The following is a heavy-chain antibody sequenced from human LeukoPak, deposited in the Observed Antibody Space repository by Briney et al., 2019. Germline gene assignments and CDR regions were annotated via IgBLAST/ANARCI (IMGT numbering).Heavy chain of an antibody. Sequence: ASVKVSCKASGYTFTGYYMQWVRQAPGQGLEWMGRINPKSGGTNYAQKSQGRVTMTRDTSISTAYMELSGLRSDDAAVYYCARGSDDGENWFDPWGQGTLVTVSS. CDR3: ARGSDDGENWFDP. D-gene: IGHD3-10*01. CDR1: GYTFTGYY. V-gene: IGHV1-2*06. J-gene: IGHJ5*02. CDR2: INPKSGGT.